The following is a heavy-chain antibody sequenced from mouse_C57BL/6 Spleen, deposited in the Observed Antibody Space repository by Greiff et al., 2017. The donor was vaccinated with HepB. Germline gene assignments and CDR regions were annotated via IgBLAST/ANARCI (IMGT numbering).Heavy chain of an antibody. D-gene: IGHD1-1*01. V-gene: IGHV6-3*01. CDR3: TVYYGSSLYYFDY. CDR2: IRLKSDNYAP. Sequence: EVMLVESGGGLVQPGGSMKLSCVASGFTFSNYWMNWVRQSPEKGLEWVAQIRLKSDNYAPHYAESVKGGFTISRDDSKSSVYRQMNNFRAEDTGIYYFTVYYGSSLYYFDYWGQGTTLTVSS. J-gene: IGHJ2*01. CDR1: GFTFSNYW.